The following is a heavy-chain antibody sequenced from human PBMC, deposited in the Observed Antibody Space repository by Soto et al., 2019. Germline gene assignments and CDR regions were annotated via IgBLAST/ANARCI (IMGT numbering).Heavy chain of an antibody. V-gene: IGHV1-69*01. Sequence: QVQLVQSGAEVKKPGSSVKVSCKASGGTFSSYAISWVRQAHGQGLEWRGGIIPILGTANYAHKFKGRVTITADESTSTADRGLSILRSEDTAVYYCALGQLERPFDDWGQGTLVTVSS. D-gene: IGHD1-1*01. J-gene: IGHJ4*02. CDR2: IIPILGTA. CDR1: GGTFSSYA. CDR3: ALGQLERPFDD.